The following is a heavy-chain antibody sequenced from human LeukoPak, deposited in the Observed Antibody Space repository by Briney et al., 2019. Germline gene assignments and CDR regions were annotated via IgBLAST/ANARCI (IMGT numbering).Heavy chain of an antibody. V-gene: IGHV3-74*01. CDR3: ARPTSYCSGGSCYHYDAFDI. CDR2: INSDGSST. Sequence: GGSLRLSCAASGFTFSSYWMHWVRQAPGKGLVWVSRINSDGSSTSYADSVKGRFTISRDNAKNTLYLQMNSLRAEDTAVYYCARPTSYCSGGSCYHYDAFDIWGQGTMATVSS. CDR1: GFTFSSYW. D-gene: IGHD2-15*01. J-gene: IGHJ3*02.